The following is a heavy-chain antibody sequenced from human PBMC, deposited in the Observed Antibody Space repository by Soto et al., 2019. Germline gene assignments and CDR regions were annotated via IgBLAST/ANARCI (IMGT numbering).Heavy chain of an antibody. CDR3: AREGRRDGYNSLLDY. V-gene: IGHV1-69*13. CDR2: IIPIFGTA. Sequence: SVTVSCKASGGTFSSYAISWVRQAPGQGLEWMGGIIPIFGTANYAQKFQGRVTITADESTSTAYMELSSLRSEDTAVYYCAREGRRDGYNSLLDYWGQGTLVTVSS. J-gene: IGHJ4*02. CDR1: GGTFSSYA. D-gene: IGHD5-12*01.